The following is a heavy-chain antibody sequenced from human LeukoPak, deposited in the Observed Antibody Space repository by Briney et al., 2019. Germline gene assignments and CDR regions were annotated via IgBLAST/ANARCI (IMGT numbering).Heavy chain of an antibody. Sequence: GGSLRLSCAASGFTFSSYWMSWVRQAPGKGLEWVANIRQDGSQKYYVDSVKGRFTISRDNAKNSLYLQMNSLRAEDTAVYYCAELGITMIGGVWGKGTTVTISS. CDR2: IRQDGSQK. CDR3: AELGITMIGGV. D-gene: IGHD3-10*02. V-gene: IGHV3-7*01. CDR1: GFTFSSYW. J-gene: IGHJ6*04.